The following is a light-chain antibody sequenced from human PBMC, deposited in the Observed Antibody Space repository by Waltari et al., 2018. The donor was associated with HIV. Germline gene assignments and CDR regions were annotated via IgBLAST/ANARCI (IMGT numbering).Light chain of an antibody. CDR3: LQALRAPFA. CDR2: LAA. CDR1: ESLLHGNNKRNY. J-gene: IGKJ2*01. Sequence: DILISQSPRSLSVTPGESASISCWDTESLLHGNNKRNYLNWYVQRPGQTPRLLIYLAASRASGVPARFACIGTGTNFTLRITRVSPEDVGTYYCLQALRAPFAFDHGT. V-gene: IGKV2-28*01.